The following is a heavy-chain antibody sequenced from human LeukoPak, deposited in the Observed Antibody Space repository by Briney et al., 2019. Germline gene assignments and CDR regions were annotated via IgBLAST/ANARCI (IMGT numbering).Heavy chain of an antibody. D-gene: IGHD3-22*01. CDR2: YYGSNK. V-gene: IGHV3-30*02. CDR3: AKDWDSSGYYGDYYFDY. J-gene: IGHJ4*02. Sequence: YYGSNKYYADSVKGRFTISRDNSKNTLYLQMNSLRAEDTAVYYCAKDWDSSGYYGDYYFDYWGQGTLVTVSS.